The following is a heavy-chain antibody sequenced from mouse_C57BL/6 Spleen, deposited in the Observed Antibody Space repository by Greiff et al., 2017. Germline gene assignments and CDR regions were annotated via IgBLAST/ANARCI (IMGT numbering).Heavy chain of an antibody. CDR1: GFNFNDYY. V-gene: IGHV14-2*01. CDR2: IDPEDGDT. D-gene: IGHD1-1*01. J-gene: IGHJ2*01. Sequence: VQLQQSGAELVKPGASVKLSCTASGFNFNDYYMHWVKQRPEQGLEWIGRIDPEDGDTNYTPKFQGKATLTADTSSNTAYLQLSSLTSEDAAVYCGAPHYDGRSRGYWGKGTTLTVSS. CDR3: APHYDGRSRGY.